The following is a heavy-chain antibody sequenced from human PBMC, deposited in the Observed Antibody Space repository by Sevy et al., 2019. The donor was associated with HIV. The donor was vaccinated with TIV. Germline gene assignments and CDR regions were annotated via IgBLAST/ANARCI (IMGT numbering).Heavy chain of an antibody. V-gene: IGHV3-33*01. CDR1: GFTFSTYG. Sequence: SLRLSCAASGFTFSTYGMHWVRQAPGKGLEWVAVIWFDESNTYYADSVKGRFTISRDIAKNTLHLQMNSLRAEETAVYYCARDLEFYDYGDYGPAFMPDYWGQGTLVTVSS. D-gene: IGHD4-17*01. CDR2: IWFDESNT. J-gene: IGHJ4*02. CDR3: ARDLEFYDYGDYGPAFMPDY.